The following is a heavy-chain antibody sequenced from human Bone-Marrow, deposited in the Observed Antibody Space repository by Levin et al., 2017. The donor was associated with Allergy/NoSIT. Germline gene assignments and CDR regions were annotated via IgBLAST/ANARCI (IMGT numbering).Heavy chain of an antibody. V-gene: IGHV4-59*01. CDR1: GGSISSYY. D-gene: IGHD6-13*01. Sequence: SQTLSLTCTVSGGSISSYYWSWIRQPPGKGLEWIGYIYYSGSTNYNPSLKSRVTISVDTSKNQFSLKLSSVTAADTAVYYCASPGIAAADSGGRDYWGQGTLVTVSS. J-gene: IGHJ4*02. CDR3: ASPGIAAADSGGRDY. CDR2: IYYSGST.